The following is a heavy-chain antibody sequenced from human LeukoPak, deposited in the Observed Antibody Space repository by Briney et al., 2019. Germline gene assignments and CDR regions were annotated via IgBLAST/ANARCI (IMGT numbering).Heavy chain of an antibody. V-gene: IGHV3-48*02. Sequence: GGSLRLSCVVSGFTFSSFSMNWVRQAPGKGLEWISYISSRSSTIYYADSVKGRFTISRENAKNSLYLQMNSLRDEDTAVYYCTTPLTTEAAEVFDPWGQGTLVTVSS. D-gene: IGHD3-22*01. CDR2: ISSRSSTI. CDR3: TTPLTTEAAEVFDP. CDR1: GFTFSSFS. J-gene: IGHJ5*02.